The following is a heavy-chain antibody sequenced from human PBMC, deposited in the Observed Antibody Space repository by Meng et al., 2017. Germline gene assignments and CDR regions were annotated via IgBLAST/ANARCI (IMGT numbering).Heavy chain of an antibody. D-gene: IGHD2/OR15-2a*01. CDR3: GRGNWLEFDP. Sequence: VLLVNYGAEVKKHVSSVKVSYNASGGTFSSYTISWGRQAPGQGLEWMGRIITILGIANYEQQFQGRVMIIADESTSKAYPQSRSLMSEDTAVYYSGRGNWLEFDPWGQGTLVTVSS. J-gene: IGHJ5*02. CDR2: IITILGIA. V-gene: IGHV1-69*02. CDR1: GGTFSSYT.